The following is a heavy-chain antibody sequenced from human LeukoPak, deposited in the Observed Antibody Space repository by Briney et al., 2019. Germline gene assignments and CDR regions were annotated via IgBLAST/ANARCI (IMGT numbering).Heavy chain of an antibody. J-gene: IGHJ4*02. CDR2: IKKDGSET. CDR1: GFTFSTSW. Sequence: GSLRLSCAASGFTFSTSWMSWVRQVPGKGLEWVANIKKDGSETYYVDSVKGRFTISRDNAKISLYLQMNSLRAEDTAVYYCARDRYSSGWYGYFDYWGQGTLVTVSS. D-gene: IGHD6-19*01. V-gene: IGHV3-7*01. CDR3: ARDRYSSGWYGYFDY.